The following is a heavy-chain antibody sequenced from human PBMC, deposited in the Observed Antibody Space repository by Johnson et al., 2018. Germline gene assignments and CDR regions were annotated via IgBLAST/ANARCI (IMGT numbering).Heavy chain of an antibody. V-gene: IGHV3-30*03. Sequence: VQLVETGGGVVQPGRSLRLSCAASEFTFSSYGMHWVRQAPGKGLEWVAVISYDGSNKYYADSVKGRFTISRDNSKNTLYLQMNSLRAEDTAVYYCARDGYTEWGYYYYYMDVWGKGTTVTVSS. CDR2: ISYDGSNK. D-gene: IGHD2-2*02. CDR3: ARDGYTEWGYYYYYMDV. CDR1: EFTFSSYG. J-gene: IGHJ6*03.